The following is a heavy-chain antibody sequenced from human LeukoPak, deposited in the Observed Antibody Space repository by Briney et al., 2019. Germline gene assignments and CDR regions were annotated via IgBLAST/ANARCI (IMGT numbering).Heavy chain of an antibody. J-gene: IGHJ4*02. V-gene: IGHV4-59*13. CDR3: ARDEHGDFQGFDY. CDR1: GASIKSYY. Sequence: SGTLSLTCNVSGASIKSYYWNWIRQSPGKGLEWLGNIHYRGTTNYNPSLKSRVILSLDTSKSQFALKMTSVIAADTAVYYCARDEHGDFQGFDYWGQGTRVTVSS. CDR2: IHYRGTT. D-gene: IGHD4-17*01.